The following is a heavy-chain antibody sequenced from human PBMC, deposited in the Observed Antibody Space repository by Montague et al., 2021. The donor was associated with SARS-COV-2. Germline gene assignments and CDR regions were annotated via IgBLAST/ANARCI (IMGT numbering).Heavy chain of an antibody. J-gene: IGHJ4*02. Sequence: SETQSLTCSVGGSFAGSSYNWLRQTPGKGLEWIGEIYYSGATDYNPSLKGRVTVSADTSKNEFSLELRSVSAADTAIYYCARGTKPYYDLWLWGQGTLVTVSS. V-gene: IGHV4-34*01. D-gene: IGHD3-3*01. CDR1: GGSFAGSS. CDR2: IYYSGAT. CDR3: ARGTKPYYDLWL.